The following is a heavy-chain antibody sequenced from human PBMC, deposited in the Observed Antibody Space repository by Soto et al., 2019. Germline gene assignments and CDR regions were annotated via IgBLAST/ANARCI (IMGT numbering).Heavy chain of an antibody. Sequence: EVQLVESGGGLVKPGGSLRLSCAASGFTFSNAWMNWVRQAPGKGLEWVGRIKSKTDGGTTDYAAPVKGRFTISRDDSKNPLYLKMNSLKPEDTAWYYCPTFGWLQGDYWGQGTLVTVSS. J-gene: IGHJ4*02. V-gene: IGHV3-15*07. CDR2: IKSKTDGGTT. D-gene: IGHD3-9*01. CDR1: GFTFSNAW. CDR3: PTFGWLQGDY.